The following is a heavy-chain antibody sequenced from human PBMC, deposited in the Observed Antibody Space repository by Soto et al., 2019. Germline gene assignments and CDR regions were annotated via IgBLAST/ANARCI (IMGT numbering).Heavy chain of an antibody. CDR1: GFTFSSYW. Sequence: GGSLRLSCAASGFTFSSYWMSWVRQAPGKGLEWVANIKQDGIEKYYVDSVKGRFTISRDNAKNSLYLQMNSLRAEDTAVYYCARVELLWFGELDPYYYMDVWGKGTTVTVSS. CDR2: IKQDGIEK. J-gene: IGHJ6*03. D-gene: IGHD3-10*01. CDR3: ARVELLWFGELDPYYYMDV. V-gene: IGHV3-7*01.